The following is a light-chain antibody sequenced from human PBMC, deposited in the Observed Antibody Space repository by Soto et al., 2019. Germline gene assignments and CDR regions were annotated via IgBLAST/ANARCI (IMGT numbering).Light chain of an antibody. CDR1: QSVSSSY. Sequence: EIVLTQSPGTLSLSPGERATLSCRASQSVSSSYLAWYQQKPGQAPRLLIFGASNRATGIPDRFSGSGSGTGFTLTISRLEPEDFAVYYCQHYGGSLTFGGGTKVEIK. V-gene: IGKV3-20*01. CDR3: QHYGGSLT. J-gene: IGKJ4*01. CDR2: GAS.